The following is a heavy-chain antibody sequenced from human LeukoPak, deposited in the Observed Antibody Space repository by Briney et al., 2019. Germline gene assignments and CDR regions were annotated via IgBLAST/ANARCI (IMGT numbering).Heavy chain of an antibody. D-gene: IGHD4-11*01. V-gene: IGHV4-31*03. J-gene: IGHJ4*02. CDR1: VGSISSGGYY. Sequence: SETLSLTCTVSVGSISSGGYYWSWVRQHPGKGLEWIGYIYYSGSTYYNPSLKSRVTISVATSKNQFSLKLSSVTAADTAVYYCARVLADYKSSYPFEYWGLGTLVSVSS. CDR3: ARVLADYKSSYPFEY. CDR2: IYYSGST.